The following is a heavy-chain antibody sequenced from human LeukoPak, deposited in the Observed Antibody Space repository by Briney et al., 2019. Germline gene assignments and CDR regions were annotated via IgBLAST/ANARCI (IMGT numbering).Heavy chain of an antibody. CDR3: AREGSYYGSGSYSFYYNYYMDV. V-gene: IGHV3-21*04. CDR2: ISGSSTDI. CDR1: GFTFRSYA. D-gene: IGHD3-10*01. Sequence: GSLRLSCAASGFTFRSYAMNWVRQAPGKGLEWVSSISGSSTDIYYVDSVKGRFTISRDNAKNSLYLQMNSLRAEDTAVYYCAREGSYYGSGSYSFYYNYYMDVWGKGTTVTISS. J-gene: IGHJ6*03.